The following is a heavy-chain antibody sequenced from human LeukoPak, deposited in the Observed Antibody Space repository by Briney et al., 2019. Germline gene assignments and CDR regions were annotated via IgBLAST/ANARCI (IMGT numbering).Heavy chain of an antibody. Sequence: GGSLRLSCAASGFTFSTYAMTWVRQAPGKGLEWVSVISGSGDTKYYADSVKGRFTISRDSSKNTLYLQMNSLRAEDTAVYYCARVSIYDFWSGLYYYYYYMDVWGKGTTVTVSS. CDR3: ARVSIYDFWSGLYYYYYYMDV. CDR2: ISGSGDTK. J-gene: IGHJ6*03. D-gene: IGHD3-3*01. CDR1: GFTFSTYA. V-gene: IGHV3-23*01.